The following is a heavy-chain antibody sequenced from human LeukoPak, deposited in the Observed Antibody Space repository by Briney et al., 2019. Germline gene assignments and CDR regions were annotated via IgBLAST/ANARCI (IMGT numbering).Heavy chain of an antibody. CDR3: AKEWYYYDSSGFDY. Sequence: GGSLRLSCAVSGFTVSIYGMHWVRQAPGKGLEWVAFIRYDGSNKYYADSVKGRFTISRDNSKNTLYLQMNSLRAEDTAVYYCAKEWYYYDSSGFDYWGQGTLVTVSS. CDR2: IRYDGSNK. CDR1: GFTVSIYG. V-gene: IGHV3-30*02. J-gene: IGHJ4*02. D-gene: IGHD3-22*01.